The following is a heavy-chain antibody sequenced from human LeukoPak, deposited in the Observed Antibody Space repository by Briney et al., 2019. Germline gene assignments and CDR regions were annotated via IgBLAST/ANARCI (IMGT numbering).Heavy chain of an antibody. Sequence: SETLSLTCTVSGDSISSGTYYWSWVRQPAGKGLEWIGRIYTSGSTNYNPSLKSRVTISVDTSKNQFSLKLSSVTAADTAVYYCARAKRWLPFDYWGQGTLVTVSS. D-gene: IGHD5-24*01. J-gene: IGHJ4*02. V-gene: IGHV4-61*02. CDR3: ARAKRWLPFDY. CDR2: IYTSGST. CDR1: GDSISSGTYY.